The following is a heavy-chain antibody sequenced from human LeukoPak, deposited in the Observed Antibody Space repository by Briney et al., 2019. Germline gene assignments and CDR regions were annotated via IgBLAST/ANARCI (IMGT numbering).Heavy chain of an antibody. CDR1: GGAVSSTTYY. J-gene: IGHJ4*02. Sequence: SETLSLTCTVSGGAVSSTTYYWSWIRQPPGKGLEWIASINYSGGTYYNPSLKSRVTISVDTSENQFSLKLSSVTAADTAVYYCARYVVYGSGKYYFDYWGQGTLVTVSS. V-gene: IGHV4-39*01. CDR3: ARYVVYGSGKYYFDY. CDR2: INYSGGT. D-gene: IGHD3-10*01.